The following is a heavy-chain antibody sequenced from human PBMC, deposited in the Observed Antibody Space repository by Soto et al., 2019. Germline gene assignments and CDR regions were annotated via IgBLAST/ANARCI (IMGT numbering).Heavy chain of an antibody. J-gene: IGHJ5*02. D-gene: IGHD3-10*01. CDR3: ARDHSPYAYLYNPGSYDSWFDP. CDR1: GFSFSSYG. CDR2: IWYDGTNK. Sequence: GGSLRLSCAASGFSFSSYGMNWVRQAPGKELEWVAVIWYDGTNKYYADSVKGRFTISRDDSKNTLYLQMNSLRAEDTAIYYYARDHSPYAYLYNPGSYDSWFDPWGQGTLVTVS. V-gene: IGHV3-33*01.